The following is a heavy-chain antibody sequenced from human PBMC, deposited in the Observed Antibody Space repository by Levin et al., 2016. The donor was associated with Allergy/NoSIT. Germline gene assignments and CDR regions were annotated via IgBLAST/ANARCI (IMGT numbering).Heavy chain of an antibody. J-gene: IGHJ6*02. D-gene: IGHD5-18*01. CDR2: IWYDGSNK. CDR3: ARSTAKWIHPRYYYYGMDV. Sequence: WIRQPPGKGLEWVVVIWYDGSNKYYADSVKGRFTISRDNSKNTLYLQMNSLRAEDTAVYYCARSTAKWIHPRYYYYGMDVWGQGTTVTVSS. V-gene: IGHV3-33*01.